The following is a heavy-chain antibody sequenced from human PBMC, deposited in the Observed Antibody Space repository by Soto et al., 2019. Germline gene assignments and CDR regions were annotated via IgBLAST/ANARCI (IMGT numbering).Heavy chain of an antibody. CDR3: TTDDPSRSS. J-gene: IGHJ5*02. Sequence: EVQLVESGGGLVKPGGALRLSCAASGFTFSNAWMSWVRQTRGKGLEWVGRIKSKSGGGTTDYAAPVKGRFTISRDDSKNTLYLQMSRLKPEDTAVYYCTTDDPSRSSWGQGNMVTVSS. CDR2: IKSKSGGGTT. D-gene: IGHD6-13*01. CDR1: GFTFSNAW. V-gene: IGHV3-15*01.